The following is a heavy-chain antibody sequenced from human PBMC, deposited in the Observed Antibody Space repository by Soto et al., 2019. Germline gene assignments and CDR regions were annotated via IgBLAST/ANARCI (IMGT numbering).Heavy chain of an antibody. J-gene: IGHJ4*02. V-gene: IGHV1-46*01. CDR2: ISPRDGTT. CDR3: VRGGGPLDY. CDR1: GYMFVNYA. Sequence: QVQLVQSGGEVKKSGASVKVSCKASGYMFVNYAVYWVRQAPGQGLEWVGIISPRDGTTIYAQKFQGRVTVTRDTSTSTLYMEMNSMRYEDTAVYYCVRGGGPLDYWGQGTLVTVSS.